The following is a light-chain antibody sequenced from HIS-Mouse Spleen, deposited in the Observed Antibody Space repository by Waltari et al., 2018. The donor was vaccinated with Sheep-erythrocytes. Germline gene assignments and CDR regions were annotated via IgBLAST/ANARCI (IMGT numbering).Light chain of an antibody. J-gene: IGLJ2*01. V-gene: IGLV3-1*01. CDR1: KLGDKY. Sequence: SYELTQPPSVSVSPGQTASITCSGDKLGDKYACWYQPKPGQSPVLVIYQDSKRPSGIPERFSGSNSGNTATLTISGTQAMDEADYYCQAWDSSLVFGGGTKLTVL. CDR2: QDS. CDR3: QAWDSSLV.